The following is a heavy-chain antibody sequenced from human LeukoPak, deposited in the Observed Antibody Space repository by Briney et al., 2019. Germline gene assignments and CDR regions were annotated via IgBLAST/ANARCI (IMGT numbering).Heavy chain of an antibody. V-gene: IGHV3-49*03. Sequence: PGGSLRLSCTASGFTFGDYAMSWFRQAPGKGLEWVGFIRSKAYGGTTEYAASVKGRFTISRDDSKSIAYLQMNSLETEDTAVYYCTRDDYGASYGYWGQGTLVTVSS. CDR2: IRSKAYGGTT. CDR3: TRDDYGASYGY. J-gene: IGHJ4*02. CDR1: GFTFGDYA. D-gene: IGHD4-17*01.